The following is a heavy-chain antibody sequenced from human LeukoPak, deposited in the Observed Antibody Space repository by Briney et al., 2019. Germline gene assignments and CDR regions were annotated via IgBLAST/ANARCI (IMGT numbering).Heavy chain of an antibody. J-gene: IGHJ5*02. Sequence: SVKVSCKTSGGTFLSHTFSWVRQAPGQGLEWMGKITPVINTANYAQTFQGRVSIYADKSTTTVYIDLSGLRPDDTAVYYCARVNLRGSNYNWFDPWGQGTRVTVSS. CDR2: ITPVINTA. V-gene: IGHV1-69*08. CDR1: GGTFLSHT. CDR3: ARVNLRGSNYNWFDP. D-gene: IGHD3-10*01.